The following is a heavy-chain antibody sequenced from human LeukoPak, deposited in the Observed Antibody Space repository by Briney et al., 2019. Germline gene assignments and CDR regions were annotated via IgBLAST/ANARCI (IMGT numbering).Heavy chain of an antibody. CDR2: ISGSGGST. V-gene: IGHV3-23*01. D-gene: IGHD3-22*01. CDR3: AKASAMIVVVSKHFDY. J-gene: IGHJ4*02. Sequence: PGGSLRLSCAASGFTISSYAMSWVRQAPGKGLEWVSAISGSGGSTYYADSVKGRFTISRDNSKNTLYLQMNSLRAEDTAVYYCAKASAMIVVVSKHFDYWGQGTLVTVSS. CDR1: GFTISSYA.